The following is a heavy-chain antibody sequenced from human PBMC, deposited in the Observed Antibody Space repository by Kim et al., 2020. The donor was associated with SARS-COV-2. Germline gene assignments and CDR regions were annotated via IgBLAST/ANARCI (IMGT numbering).Heavy chain of an antibody. J-gene: IGHJ6*02. CDR2: INTNTGNP. Sequence: ASVKVSCKASGYTFTNYAMNWVRQAPGQGLEWMVGINTNTGNPTYAQGFTGRFVFSLDTSVSTAYLQISSLKAADTAVYYCARTGYNWNDELYYGMDVWG. CDR1: GYTFTNYA. V-gene: IGHV7-4-1*02. D-gene: IGHD1-1*01. CDR3: ARTGYNWNDELYYGMDV.